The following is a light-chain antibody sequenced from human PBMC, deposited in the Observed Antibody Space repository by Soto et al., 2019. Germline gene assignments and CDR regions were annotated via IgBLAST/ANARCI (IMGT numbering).Light chain of an antibody. J-gene: IGLJ1*01. CDR3: SSYTSSTTRV. V-gene: IGLV2-8*01. Sequence: QSVLTQPPSASGSPGQSITISCTGTTRDVGAYNFVSWYRQLPGKAPKLLIYEVTKRPSGVPDRFSGSKSGNTASLTVSSLQPEDEADYYCSSYTSSTTRVFGAVTKLTVL. CDR1: TRDVGAYNF. CDR2: EVT.